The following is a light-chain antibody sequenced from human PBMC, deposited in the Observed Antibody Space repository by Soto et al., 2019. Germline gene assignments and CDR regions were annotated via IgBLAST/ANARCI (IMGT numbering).Light chain of an antibody. CDR2: QDS. J-gene: IGLJ1*01. V-gene: IGLV2-14*01. CDR3: SSYTSSNTFCV. Sequence: QSALTQPASVSGSPGQSITISCTGTSSDVGGYYYVSWYQHHPGKAPKLMIYQDSNRPSGVSNRFSGSKSGNTASLTISGLQAEDEADYYCSSYTSSNTFCVFGTGTKVTVL. CDR1: SSDVGGYYY.